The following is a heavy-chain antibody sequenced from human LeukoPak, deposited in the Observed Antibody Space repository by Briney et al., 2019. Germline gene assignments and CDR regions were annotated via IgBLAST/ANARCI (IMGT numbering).Heavy chain of an antibody. CDR2: INSDGS. CDR3: ARAQTGLNDY. V-gene: IGHV3-74*01. D-gene: IGHD3-10*01. Sequence: PGGSLRLSCAASGFTFSSYWMHWVRQAPGKGLMWVSRINSDGSSRFTISRDNAKNTLYQQMNSLRAEDTAVYYCARAQTGLNDYWGQGTLVTVSS. J-gene: IGHJ4*02. CDR1: GFTFSSYW.